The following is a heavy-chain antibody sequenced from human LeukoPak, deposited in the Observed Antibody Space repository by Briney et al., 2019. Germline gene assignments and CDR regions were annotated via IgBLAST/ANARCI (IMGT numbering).Heavy chain of an antibody. V-gene: IGHV3-48*04. CDR1: GFTFSSSG. CDR2: ISSSSNTI. D-gene: IGHD3-10*02. Sequence: GGSLRLSCAASGFTFSSSGMNWVRQAPGKGLEWVSWISSSSNTIYYADSVKGRFTISRDNAKNSLYLQMNSLRAEDTAVYYCAELGITMIGGVWGKGTTVTISS. CDR3: AELGITMIGGV. J-gene: IGHJ6*04.